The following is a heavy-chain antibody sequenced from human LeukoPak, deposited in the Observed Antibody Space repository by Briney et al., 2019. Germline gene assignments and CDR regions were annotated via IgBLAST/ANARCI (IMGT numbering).Heavy chain of an antibody. D-gene: IGHD6-13*01. CDR1: GYTFTSYA. V-gene: IGHV1-3*01. Sequence: ASVKVSCKASGYTFTSYAMHWVRQAPGQRLEWMGWINAGNGNTKYSQKFQGRATITRDTSASTAYMELSSLRSEDTAVYYCARDDSSSWYFDYWGQGTLVTVSS. CDR2: INAGNGNT. J-gene: IGHJ4*02. CDR3: ARDDSSSWYFDY.